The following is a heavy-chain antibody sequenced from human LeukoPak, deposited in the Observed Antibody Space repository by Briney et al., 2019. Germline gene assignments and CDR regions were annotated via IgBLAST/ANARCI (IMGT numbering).Heavy chain of an antibody. V-gene: IGHV1-2*02. CDR3: ARDQGVVVWYFDL. CDR1: GYTFTDYY. CDR2: INPNSGVT. J-gene: IGHJ2*01. Sequence: SVTVSCKASGYTFTDYYMHWVRQAPGQGLEWMGCINPNSGVTDYAQKFQGRVTMTRETSSSTAYMELSRLRSDDTAVYYCARDQGVVVWYFDLWGRGTLVTVSS. D-gene: IGHD3-22*01.